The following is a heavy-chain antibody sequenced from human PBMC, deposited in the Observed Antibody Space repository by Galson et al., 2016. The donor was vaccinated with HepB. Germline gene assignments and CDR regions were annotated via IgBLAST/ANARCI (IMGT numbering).Heavy chain of an antibody. J-gene: IGHJ4*02. Sequence: SLRLSCAGSGFTIRLYTMNWVRQAPGKGLEWVSSITPRSTMSYADSVKGQFTISRDDYSVFLQMNSLRDEDTGVYYCARPPRGTYENFGFDHWGQGTLVTVSS. D-gene: IGHD1-26*01. CDR3: ARPPRGTYENFGFDH. CDR2: ITPRSTM. CDR1: GFTIRLYT. V-gene: IGHV3-69-1*02.